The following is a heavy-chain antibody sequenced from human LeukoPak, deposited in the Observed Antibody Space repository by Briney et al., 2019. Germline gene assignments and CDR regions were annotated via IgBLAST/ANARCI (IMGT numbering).Heavy chain of an antibody. CDR2: IKQDGSEK. D-gene: IGHD3-3*01. V-gene: IGHV3-7*01. Sequence: GGSLRLSCAASGFTFSSYWMSWVRQAPGKGLEWVANIKQDGSEKYYVDSVKGRFTISRDNAKNSLYLQMNSLRAEDTAVYYCARGQGLRFLEWLPNSFDPWGQGTLVTVSS. J-gene: IGHJ5*02. CDR3: ARGQGLRFLEWLPNSFDP. CDR1: GFTFSSYW.